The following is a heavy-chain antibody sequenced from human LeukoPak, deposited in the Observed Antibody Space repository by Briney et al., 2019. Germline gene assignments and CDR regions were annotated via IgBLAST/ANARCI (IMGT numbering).Heavy chain of an antibody. Sequence: GGSLRLSCTASGFTFSSFYMHWVRQVPGKGLVWVSRIYNDGTNTKYAGFVEGRFTISRDNAKNTLYLQMNSLRVEDTGVYYCARGIYGDPVAFDDWGQGILVTVSS. CDR2: IYNDGTNT. J-gene: IGHJ4*02. CDR3: ARGIYGDPVAFDD. V-gene: IGHV3-74*03. D-gene: IGHD4-17*01. CDR1: GFTFSSFY.